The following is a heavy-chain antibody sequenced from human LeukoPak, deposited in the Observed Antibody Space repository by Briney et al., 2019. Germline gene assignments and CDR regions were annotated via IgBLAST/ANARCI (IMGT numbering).Heavy chain of an antibody. CDR2: IKSKTDGGTT. J-gene: IGHJ4*02. CDR1: GFTFSNAW. CDR3: TTELDYGGNSGDY. Sequence: KTGGSLRLSCAASGFTFSNAWMSWVRQAPGKGLEWVGRIKSKTDGGTTDYAAPVKGRFTISRDDSKNTLYLQMNSLKTEDTAVYYCTTELDYGGNSGDYWGQGTLVTVSS. D-gene: IGHD4-23*01. V-gene: IGHV3-15*01.